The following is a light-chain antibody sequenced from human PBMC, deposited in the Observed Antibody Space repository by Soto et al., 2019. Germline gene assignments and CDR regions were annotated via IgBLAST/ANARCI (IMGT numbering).Light chain of an antibody. J-gene: IGKJ2*01. Sequence: EIVLTQSPGTLSLAPGERATLSCRASQTVSSNYLAWHQQRPGQAPRLLIYGASGRATGIPDRFSGSGSGTDFTLTISRLETEDFAVYYCQQYGSSPSTFGQGTKPEIK. CDR1: QTVSSNY. CDR2: GAS. V-gene: IGKV3-20*01. CDR3: QQYGSSPST.